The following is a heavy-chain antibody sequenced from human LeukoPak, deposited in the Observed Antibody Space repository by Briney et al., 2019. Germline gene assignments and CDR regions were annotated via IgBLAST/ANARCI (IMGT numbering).Heavy chain of an antibody. J-gene: IGHJ4*02. CDR2: ISSSSSTI. CDR3: ARAPYYYDSSGYYYYFDY. V-gene: IGHV3-48*01. CDR1: GFTFSSYS. D-gene: IGHD3-22*01. Sequence: GGSLRLSCAASGFTFSSYSMNWVRQAPGKGLEGVSYISSSSSTIYYADSVKGRFTISRDNAKNSLYLQMNSLRAEDTAVYYCARAPYYYDSSGYYYYFDYWGQGTLVTVSS.